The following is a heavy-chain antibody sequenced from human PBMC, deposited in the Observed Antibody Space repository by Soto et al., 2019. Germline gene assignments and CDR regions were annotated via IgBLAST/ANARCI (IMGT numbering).Heavy chain of an antibody. Sequence: QLQLQESGPGLVKPSETLSLTCSVSGGSINYNSYHWGWIRQPPGQGLEWIGSIFYTGTTFSNPSPERRVTTPADTSKNSFSLHLTSVTAADTAVYFCARLVVVAPVANVWGKGTLVTVSS. J-gene: IGHJ4*02. CDR1: GGSINYNSYH. V-gene: IGHV4-39*02. CDR3: ARLVVVAPVANV. CDR2: IFYTGTT. D-gene: IGHD2-2*01.